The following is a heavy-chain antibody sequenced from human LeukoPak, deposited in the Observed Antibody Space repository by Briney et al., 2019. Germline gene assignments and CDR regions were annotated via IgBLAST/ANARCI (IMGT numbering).Heavy chain of an antibody. J-gene: IGHJ4*02. CDR3: GGDFWPGLPDH. Sequence: GGSLRLSCAASGFTFSSYWMHWVRHAPGKGLVWVSRINSDGSSTSYADSVKGRFTISRDKAKNTLYLQMNSLGAEEPAVYYWGGDFWPGLPDHWGQGTLVTVSS. D-gene: IGHD2/OR15-2a*01. CDR2: INSDGSST. V-gene: IGHV3-74*01. CDR1: GFTFSSYW.